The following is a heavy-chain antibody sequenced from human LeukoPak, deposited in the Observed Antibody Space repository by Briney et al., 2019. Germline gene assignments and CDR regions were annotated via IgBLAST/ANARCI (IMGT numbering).Heavy chain of an antibody. Sequence: SVKVSCKASGGTFSSYAISWVRQAPGQGLEWMGGIIPIFGTANYAQKFQGRVTITADESTSTAYMELSSLRSEDTAVYYCTRNIAPGGKGYYFDYWGQGTLVTVSS. D-gene: IGHD6-13*01. CDR1: GGTFSSYA. CDR3: TRNIAPGGKGYYFDY. V-gene: IGHV1-69*13. CDR2: IIPIFGTA. J-gene: IGHJ4*02.